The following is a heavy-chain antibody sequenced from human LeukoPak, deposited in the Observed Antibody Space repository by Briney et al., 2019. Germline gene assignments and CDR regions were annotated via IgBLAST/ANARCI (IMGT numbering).Heavy chain of an antibody. J-gene: IGHJ6*03. D-gene: IGHD6-6*01. Sequence: ASVTASCKASGYTFNNHDINWVRQAPGRGLEWMGWINTYSGNTNYAQEFQDRVIITRDTSTNTAYMELRSLSSDDAAVYYCAREGGIARPPYLYYYIDVWGKGTTVTVSS. V-gene: IGHV1-18*01. CDR2: INTYSGNT. CDR1: GYTFNNHD. CDR3: AREGGIARPPYLYYYIDV.